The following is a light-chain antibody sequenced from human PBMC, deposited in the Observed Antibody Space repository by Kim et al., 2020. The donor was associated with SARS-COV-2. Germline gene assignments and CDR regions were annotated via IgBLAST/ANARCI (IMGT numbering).Light chain of an antibody. V-gene: IGKV1-27*01. Sequence: DIQMTQSPSSLSASVGDRVTITCRASQDIANSLAWYQQKPGKVPQVLIYAASTLQSAVPSRFSGSGSGTDFTLTIGSLQTEDVATYYCKKYNSAPWTFGPGTKMDIK. J-gene: IGKJ1*01. CDR1: QDIANS. CDR3: KKYNSAPWT. CDR2: AAS.